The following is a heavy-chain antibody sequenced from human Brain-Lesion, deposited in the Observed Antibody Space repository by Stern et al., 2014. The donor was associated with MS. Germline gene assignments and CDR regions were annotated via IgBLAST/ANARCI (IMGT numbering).Heavy chain of an antibody. V-gene: IGHV3-7*01. CDR2: IKADGSEK. D-gene: IGHD3-3*01. CDR3: ARVYNTIYGIVTQRGSGMDV. CDR1: GFTFGNYW. Sequence: EVQLVESGGGLVQPGGSLKISCTAAGFTFGNYWMPWVRQAPGKGLERVASIKADGSEKNYVDSVKGRFTISRDNARNSLYLQMNSLRDEDTALYYCARVYNTIYGIVTQRGSGMDVWGQGTTVIVSS. J-gene: IGHJ6*02.